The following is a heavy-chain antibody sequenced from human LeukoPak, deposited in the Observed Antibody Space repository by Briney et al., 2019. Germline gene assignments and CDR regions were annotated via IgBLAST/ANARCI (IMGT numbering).Heavy chain of an antibody. CDR2: IRSKANSYAT. J-gene: IGHJ4*02. D-gene: IGHD3-16*01. V-gene: IGHV3-73*01. Sequence: PGGSLRLSCAASGFTFSGSAMHWVRQASGKGLGWVGRIRSKANSYATAYAASVKGRFTISRDDSKNTAYLQMNSLKTEDTAVYYCTRIGGMGADFDYWGQGTLVTVSS. CDR1: GFTFSGSA. CDR3: TRIGGMGADFDY.